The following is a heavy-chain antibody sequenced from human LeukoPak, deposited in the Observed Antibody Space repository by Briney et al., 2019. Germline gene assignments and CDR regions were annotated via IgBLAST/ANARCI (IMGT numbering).Heavy chain of an antibody. D-gene: IGHD5-18*01. Sequence: GGSLRLSCAASGFTFSSYSMNCVRQAPGKGLEWVSSISSSSSYIYYADSVKGRFTISRDNAKNSLYLQMNSLRAEDTAVYYCARDRGTAMAYDAFDIWGQGTMVTVSS. V-gene: IGHV3-21*01. CDR2: ISSSSSYI. CDR1: GFTFSSYS. J-gene: IGHJ3*02. CDR3: ARDRGTAMAYDAFDI.